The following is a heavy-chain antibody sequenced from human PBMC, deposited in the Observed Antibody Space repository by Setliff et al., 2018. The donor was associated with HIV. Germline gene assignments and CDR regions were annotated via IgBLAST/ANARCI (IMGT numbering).Heavy chain of an antibody. J-gene: IGHJ5*01. Sequence: ETLSLTCTVSGGSIRTGAYYWGWICQPPGKGLEWIGSIYYDGRTFYKPSLKSRLTISVDTSKNQFSLSLNSVTAADTAVYFCARGGAVSADFDSWGQGTLVTVSS. V-gene: IGHV4-39*07. D-gene: IGHD3-16*01. CDR1: GGSIRTGAYY. CDR2: IYYDGRT. CDR3: ARGGAVSADFDS.